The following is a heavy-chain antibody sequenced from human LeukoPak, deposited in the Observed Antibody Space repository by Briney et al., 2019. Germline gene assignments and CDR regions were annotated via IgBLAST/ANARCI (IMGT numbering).Heavy chain of an antibody. V-gene: IGHV4-38-2*01. CDR2: IHHSGST. CDR3: ARNGFRNFDWLDP. J-gene: IGHJ5*02. Sequence: SETLSFTCGVSGFSISSDYSWAWIRQPPGKGLEWIGSIHHSGSTLYNSSLVSRVTISLDASKNQFSLLLTSVTAADTAVYYCARNGFRNFDWLDPWGQGTLVTVSS. CDR1: GFSISSDYS. D-gene: IGHD3-3*02.